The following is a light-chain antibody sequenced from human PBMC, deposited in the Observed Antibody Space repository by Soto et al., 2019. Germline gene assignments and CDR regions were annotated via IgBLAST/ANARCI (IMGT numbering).Light chain of an antibody. J-gene: IGKJ5*01. V-gene: IGKV1-5*03. Sequence: DIQMTQSPSTLSGSVGDRVTITCRASQTISSWLAWYQQKPGKAPKLLIYKASSLESGVPSRFSGRGSGTEFTLTVSSLQSEDFAVYYCQQYIKWPITFGQGTRLEIK. CDR3: QQYIKWPIT. CDR2: KAS. CDR1: QTISSW.